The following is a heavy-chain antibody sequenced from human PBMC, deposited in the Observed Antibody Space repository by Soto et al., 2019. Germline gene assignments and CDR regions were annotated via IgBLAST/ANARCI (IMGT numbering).Heavy chain of an antibody. V-gene: IGHV1-2*04. J-gene: IGHJ4*02. CDR1: GYTFTGYY. D-gene: IGHD6-13*01. CDR2: INPNSGGT. CDR3: ARELGDIAAAGTFDY. Sequence: ASVKVSCKASGYTFTGYYMHWVRQAPGQGLEWMGWINPNSGGTNYAQKFQGWVTMTRDTSISTAYMELSRLRSDDTAVYYCARELGDIAAAGTFDYWGQGTLVTVS.